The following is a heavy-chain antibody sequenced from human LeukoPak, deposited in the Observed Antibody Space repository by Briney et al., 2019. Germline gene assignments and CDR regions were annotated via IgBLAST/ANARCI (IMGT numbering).Heavy chain of an antibody. CDR3: ASAYYYDSSGPLRLVRYYFDY. Sequence: GPSVKVSCKASGGTFSSYAISWVRQAPGQGLEWMGGIIPIFGTANYAQKFQGRVTITADESTSTAYMELSSLRSEDTAVYYCASAYYYDSSGPLRLVRYYFDYWGQGTLVTVSS. CDR2: IIPIFGTA. J-gene: IGHJ4*02. CDR1: GGTFSSYA. V-gene: IGHV1-69*13. D-gene: IGHD3-22*01.